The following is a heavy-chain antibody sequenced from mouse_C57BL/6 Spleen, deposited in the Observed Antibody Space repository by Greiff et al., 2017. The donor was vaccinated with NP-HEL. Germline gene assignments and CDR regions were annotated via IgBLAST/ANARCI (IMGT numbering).Heavy chain of an antibody. Sequence: QVQLQQSGAELARPGASVKMSCKASGYTFTSYTMHWVKQRPGQGLEWIGYINPSSGYTKYNQKFKDKATLTADKSSSTAYMQLSSLTSEDSAVYYCARWTVVATNFDYWGQGTTLTVSS. D-gene: IGHD1-1*01. CDR2: INPSSGYT. CDR1: GYTFTSYT. J-gene: IGHJ2*01. V-gene: IGHV1-4*01. CDR3: ARWTVVATNFDY.